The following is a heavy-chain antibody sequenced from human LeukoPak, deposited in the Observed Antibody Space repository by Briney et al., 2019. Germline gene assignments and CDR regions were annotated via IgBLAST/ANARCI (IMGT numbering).Heavy chain of an antibody. CDR3: ARGTIAVAGNFDY. CDR1: GGSISSYY. D-gene: IGHD6-19*01. CDR2: IYYSGST. J-gene: IGHJ4*02. Sequence: TSETLSLTCTVSGGSISSYYWSWIRQPPGKGLEWIGFIYYSGSTNYNPSLQSRVTISVDTSKNQFSLKLSSVTAADTAVYYCARGTIAVAGNFDYWGQGTLVTVSS. V-gene: IGHV4-59*01.